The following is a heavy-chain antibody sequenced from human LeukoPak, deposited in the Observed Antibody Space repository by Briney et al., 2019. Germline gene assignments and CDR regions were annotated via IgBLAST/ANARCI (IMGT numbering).Heavy chain of an antibody. CDR1: GYTFSNYT. CDR2: IDTNTGNP. J-gene: IGHJ4*02. CDR3: TRERDTTGYFVY. Sequence: GASVKVSCKASGYTFSNYTINWVRLAPGQGLEWMGWIDTNTGNPTYAQGIAGRFVFSLDTSVTTTYLQISSLKAEDTAVYYCTRERDTTGYFVYWGQGTLVTVSS. D-gene: IGHD3-22*01. V-gene: IGHV7-4-1*02.